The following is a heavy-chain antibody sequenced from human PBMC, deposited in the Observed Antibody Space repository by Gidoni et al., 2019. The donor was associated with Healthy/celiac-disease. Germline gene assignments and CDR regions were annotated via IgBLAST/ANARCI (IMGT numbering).Heavy chain of an antibody. Sequence: EVQLVQSGAEVKKPGESLKISCKGSGYSFTSYWIGWVRQSPGKGLEWMGVIYPGDSDTRYSPSFQGQVTISADKSISTAYLQWSSLKASDTAMYYCAKTYYYDSSGYSFDYWGQGTLVTVSS. V-gene: IGHV5-51*01. D-gene: IGHD3-22*01. J-gene: IGHJ4*02. CDR1: GYSFTSYW. CDR3: AKTYYYDSSGYSFDY. CDR2: IYPGDSDT.